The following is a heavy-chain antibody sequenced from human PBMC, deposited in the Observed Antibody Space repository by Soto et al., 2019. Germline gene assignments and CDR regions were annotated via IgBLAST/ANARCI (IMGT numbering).Heavy chain of an antibody. CDR3: ARESEDLTSNFDY. V-gene: IGHV3-21*06. Sequence: LRLSCEGSGFNFRIYSMNWVRQAPGKGLEWVSSISSTTNYIYYGDSMKGRFTISRDNGKNSLYLEMHSLRAEDTAVYYCARESEDLTSNFDYWGQGTLVTVSS. CDR1: GFNFRIYS. J-gene: IGHJ4*02. CDR2: ISSTTNYI.